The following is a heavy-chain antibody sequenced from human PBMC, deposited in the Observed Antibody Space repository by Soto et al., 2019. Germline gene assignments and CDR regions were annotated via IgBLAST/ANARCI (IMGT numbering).Heavy chain of an antibody. V-gene: IGHV3-23*01. CDR1: GFTFSTYA. CDR3: AKDRYGDYGGIDY. D-gene: IGHD4-17*01. J-gene: IGHJ4*02. Sequence: EVQLLESGGGLVQPGGSLRLSCAASGFTFSTYAMIWVRQAPGKGLEWVSVITGSGGSTYYADSVKGRFTISRDTSKNTLFLQMNGLGAEDTAVYYCAKDRYGDYGGIDYWGQGTMVTVSS. CDR2: ITGSGGST.